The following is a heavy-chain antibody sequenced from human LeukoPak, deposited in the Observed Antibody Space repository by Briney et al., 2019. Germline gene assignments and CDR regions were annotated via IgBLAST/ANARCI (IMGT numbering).Heavy chain of an antibody. CDR1: GGSIRSRSYY. D-gene: IGHD1-7*01. Sequence: SETLSLTCTVSGGSIRSRSYYWGWFRQPPGKGLEWIGSIYYSGSTNYDPSLKSRVTISVDTSKNQFSLKLSSVTAADTAVYYCARGLELLGGGWFDPWGQGTLVTVSS. CDR3: ARGLELLGGGWFDP. J-gene: IGHJ5*02. CDR2: IYYSGST. V-gene: IGHV4-39*07.